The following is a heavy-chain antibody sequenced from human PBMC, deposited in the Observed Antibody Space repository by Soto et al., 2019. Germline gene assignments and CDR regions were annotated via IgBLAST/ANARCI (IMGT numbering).Heavy chain of an antibody. CDR3: AHSQDYYGSGSSFYFDY. V-gene: IGHV2-5*01. CDR1: GFSLSTNGVG. D-gene: IGHD3-10*01. CDR2: LYWNDDK. Sequence: QITLKESGPPLVKPTQTLTLTCTFSGFSLSTNGVGVGWIRQPPGQALEWLAILYWNDDKRFSPSLKSRLTITKDTSKNQVVLTMTNIDPVDTATYHCAHSQDYYGSGSSFYFDYWGQGTLVTVSA. J-gene: IGHJ4*02.